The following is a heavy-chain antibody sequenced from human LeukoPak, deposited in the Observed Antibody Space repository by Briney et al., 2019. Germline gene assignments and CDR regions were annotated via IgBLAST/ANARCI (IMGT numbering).Heavy chain of an antibody. CDR3: ARDDSSGWYPDI. CDR2: IYYSGST. Sequence: SETLSLTCTVSGGSISSYYWSWIRQPPGKGLEWIGYIYYSGSTNYNPSLKSRVTISVDTSKNQFSLKLSSVTAADTAVYYCARDDSSGWYPDIWGRGTMVTVSS. J-gene: IGHJ3*02. V-gene: IGHV4-59*01. CDR1: GGSISSYY. D-gene: IGHD6-19*01.